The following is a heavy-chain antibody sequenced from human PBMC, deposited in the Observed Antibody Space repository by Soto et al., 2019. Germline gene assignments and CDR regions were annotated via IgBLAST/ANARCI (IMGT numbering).Heavy chain of an antibody. CDR2: IWYDGSNK. CDR3: AKTRGYSYGRQPKHYYYYGMDV. CDR1: GFTFSSYG. V-gene: IGHV3-33*06. D-gene: IGHD5-18*01. J-gene: IGHJ6*02. Sequence: QVQLVESGGGVVQPGRSLRLSCAASGFTFSSYGMHWVRQAPGKGLEWVAVIWYDGSNKYYADSVKGRFTISRDNSKNTLYLRMNSLRAEDTAVYYCAKTRGYSYGRQPKHYYYYGMDVWGQGTTVTVSS.